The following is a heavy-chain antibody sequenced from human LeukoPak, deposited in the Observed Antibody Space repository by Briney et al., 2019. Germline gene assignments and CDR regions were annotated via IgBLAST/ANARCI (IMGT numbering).Heavy chain of an antibody. CDR3: ARLDWTGGNFYSS. V-gene: IGHV5-51*01. D-gene: IGHD2-21*02. CDR2: IYPDDSDT. J-gene: IGHJ5*02. Sequence: GESLKISCKGSEYSFINHWIAWVRQMPGKGLEWMGIIYPDDSDTKYSPSFQGQVIISADKSIRTAYLQWSSLKASDTAVYYCARLDWTGGNFYSSWGQGTQVIVSS. CDR1: EYSFINHW.